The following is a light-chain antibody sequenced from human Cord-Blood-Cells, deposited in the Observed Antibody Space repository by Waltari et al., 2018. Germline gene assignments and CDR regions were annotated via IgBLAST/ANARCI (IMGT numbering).Light chain of an antibody. CDR2: DVS. Sequence: QSALTQPASVSGSPGQSITISCTGTSSDVGGYNYVSWYQQHPGKAPKLMIYDVSNRPSGGSKRFCGCKSGNAASLTISGLQAEDEADYYGSSYTSSSTLVFGGGTKLTVL. J-gene: IGLJ3*02. CDR1: SSDVGGYNY. V-gene: IGLV2-14*03. CDR3: SSYTSSSTLV.